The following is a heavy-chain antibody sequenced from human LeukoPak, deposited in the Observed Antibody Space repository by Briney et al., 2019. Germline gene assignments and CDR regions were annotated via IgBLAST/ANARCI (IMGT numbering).Heavy chain of an antibody. D-gene: IGHD5-12*01. CDR3: ARDMSDSGYDQNDY. Sequence: LVASVKVSCKASGYTFTGYYMHWVRQAPGQGLEWMGWINPNSGGTNYTQKFQSRVTMTRDTSISTAYMELSRLRSDDTAVYYCARDMSDSGYDQNDYWGQGTLVTVSS. J-gene: IGHJ4*02. CDR2: INPNSGGT. CDR1: GYTFTGYY. V-gene: IGHV1-2*03.